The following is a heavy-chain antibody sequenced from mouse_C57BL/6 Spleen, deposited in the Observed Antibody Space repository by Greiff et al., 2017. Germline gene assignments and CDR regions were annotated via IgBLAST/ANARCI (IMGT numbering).Heavy chain of an antibody. CDR2: INPNNGGT. CDR3: ASAGSSSYAMGY. CDR1: GYKFTDSY. D-gene: IGHD1-1*01. J-gene: IGHJ4*01. Sequence: EVQLQQSGPELVKPGASVKISCKASGYKFTDSYMHWVKQSHGKSLEWIGVINPNNGGTRYNQKFKGKATLTVDKSSSTAYMELRRLTSEYSAVYYCASAGSSSYAMGYWGQGTSVTVSA. V-gene: IGHV1-26*01.